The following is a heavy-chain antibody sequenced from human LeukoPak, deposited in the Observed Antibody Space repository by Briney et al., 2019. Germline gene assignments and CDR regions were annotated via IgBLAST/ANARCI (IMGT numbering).Heavy chain of an antibody. V-gene: IGHV3-30*18. CDR1: GFFFSTYG. CDR3: AKSRYGSGSYYSPFDY. Sequence: GGSLRLSCAACGFFFSTYGMHWVRQAPGKGLEWVAVISYDGSNKYYADSVKGRFTISRDNSKNTLSLQMNSLRAEDTAVYYCAKSRYGSGSYYSPFDYWGQGTLVTLSS. D-gene: IGHD3-10*01. J-gene: IGHJ4*02. CDR2: ISYDGSNK.